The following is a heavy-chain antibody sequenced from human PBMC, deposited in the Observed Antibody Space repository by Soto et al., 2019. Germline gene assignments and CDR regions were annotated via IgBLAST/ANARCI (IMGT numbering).Heavy chain of an antibody. CDR1: GGSISSYY. CDR3: ARDQGTYDFWSGYPPGPFDP. V-gene: IGHV4-59*01. Sequence: SETLSLTCTVSGGSISSYYWSWIRQPPGKGLEWIGYIYYSGSTNYNPSLKSRVTISVDTSKNQFSLKLSSVTAADTAVYYCARDQGTYDFWSGYPPGPFDPWGQGTLVTVSS. CDR2: IYYSGST. D-gene: IGHD3-3*01. J-gene: IGHJ5*02.